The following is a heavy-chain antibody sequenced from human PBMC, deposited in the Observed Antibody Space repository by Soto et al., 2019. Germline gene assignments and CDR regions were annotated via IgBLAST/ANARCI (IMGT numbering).Heavy chain of an antibody. V-gene: IGHV1-69*06. CDR1: GGTFRSYA. CDR3: ARDDYGDYYYYGMDV. D-gene: IGHD4-17*01. J-gene: IGHJ6*02. CDR2: IIPIFGTA. Sequence: QVQLVQSGAEVKKPGSSVEVSCKASGGTFRSYAFSWVRQAPGQGLEWMGGIIPIFGTANYAQKFQGRVTITADKSTSTGYMELSSLTSEDTAVYYCARDDYGDYYYYGMDVWGQGTTVTVSS.